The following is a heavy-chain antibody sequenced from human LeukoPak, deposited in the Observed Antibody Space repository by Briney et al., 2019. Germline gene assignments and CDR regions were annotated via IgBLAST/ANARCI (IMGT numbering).Heavy chain of an antibody. V-gene: IGHV4-38-2*02. Sequence: SETLSLTCTVSGYSISSGYYWGWIRQPPGKGLEWIGSIYYSGSTYYNPSLKSRVTISVDTSKNQFSLKLSSVTAADTAVYYCKSGGGDYDYYYMDVWGKGTTVTISS. D-gene: IGHD1-26*01. CDR3: KSGGGDYDYYYMDV. CDR2: IYYSGST. CDR1: GYSISSGYY. J-gene: IGHJ6*03.